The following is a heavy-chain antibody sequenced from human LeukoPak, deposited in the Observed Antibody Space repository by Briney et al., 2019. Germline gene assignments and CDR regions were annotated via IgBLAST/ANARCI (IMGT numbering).Heavy chain of an antibody. V-gene: IGHV3-23*01. CDR3: TRAHEHFAFDI. Sequence: PGGSLRLSCAASGFTFSSYAMSWVRQSPGKGLEWVSAISGSGSSTYYADSVKGRFTISRDTSKNTLYLQMNSLKTEDTAVYYCTRAHEHFAFDIWGQGTMVTVSS. J-gene: IGHJ3*02. CDR1: GFTFSSYA. D-gene: IGHD1/OR15-1a*01. CDR2: ISGSGSST.